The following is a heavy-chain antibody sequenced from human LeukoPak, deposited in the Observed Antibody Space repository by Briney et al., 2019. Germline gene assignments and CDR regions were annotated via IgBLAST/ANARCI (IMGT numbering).Heavy chain of an antibody. D-gene: IGHD4-23*01. CDR3: VRGNDYGGPHY. CDR2: IDRDGSRI. J-gene: IGHJ4*02. CDR1: GFTFSSYW. V-gene: IGHV3-74*01. Sequence: GGSLRLSWAVSGFTFSSYWMHWVRQAPGKGLVWVSRIDRDGSRINYADSVKGRFTISRDNGKNTLFLQMNSLRAEDAAVYYCVRGNDYGGPHYWGQGTLVTISS.